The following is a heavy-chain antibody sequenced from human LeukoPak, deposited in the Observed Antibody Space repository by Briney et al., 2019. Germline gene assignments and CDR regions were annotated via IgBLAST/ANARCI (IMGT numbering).Heavy chain of an antibody. CDR1: GFTFSTYW. V-gene: IGHV3-74*01. D-gene: IGHD6-13*01. Sequence: GGSLRLSCAASGFTFSTYWMHWLRQAPGKGRVGVSRIKSDGSSTNYADSVKGRFTISRDNAKNTLYLQMSSLRAEDTAVYYCAAGYSSSYWGQGTLVTVSS. J-gene: IGHJ4*02. CDR2: IKSDGSST. CDR3: AAGYSSSY.